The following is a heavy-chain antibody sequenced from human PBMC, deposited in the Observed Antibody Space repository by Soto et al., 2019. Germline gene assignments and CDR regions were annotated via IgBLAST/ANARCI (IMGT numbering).Heavy chain of an antibody. Sequence: QVQLQESGPGLVKPSETLSLTCTVSGGSISGYYWTWIRQPARKGLEWIGRKHTSGTTNYNPSHTSRVTMAIDTSTIPFSLNLSSVTAADTAVYYVATGGEFSVLDVWGQGTTVAVSS. D-gene: IGHD3-16*01. CDR2: KHTSGTT. J-gene: IGHJ6*02. CDR1: GGSISGYY. V-gene: IGHV4-4*07. CDR3: ATGGEFSVLDV.